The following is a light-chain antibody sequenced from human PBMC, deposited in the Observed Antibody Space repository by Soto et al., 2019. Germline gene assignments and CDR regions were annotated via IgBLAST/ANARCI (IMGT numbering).Light chain of an antibody. CDR1: SSDVGGYDY. Sequence: QSALTQPPSASGSPGQSVTISCTGTSSDVGGYDYVSWYQHHPGKAPKLMLSEVNKRPSGVPDRFSGSKSGNTASLTVSGLQAEDEADYYCSSYAGSTNFVLFGGGTKLTVL. J-gene: IGLJ3*02. CDR2: EVN. CDR3: SSYAGSTNFVL. V-gene: IGLV2-8*01.